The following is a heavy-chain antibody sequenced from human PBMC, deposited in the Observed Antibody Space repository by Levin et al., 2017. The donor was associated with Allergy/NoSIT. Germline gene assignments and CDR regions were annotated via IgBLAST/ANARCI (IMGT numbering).Heavy chain of an antibody. CDR2: ISSSSSYI. J-gene: IGHJ6*02. D-gene: IGHD6-19*01. V-gene: IGHV3-21*01. Sequence: PGGSLRLSCAASGFTFSSYTMNWVRQAPGKGLEWVSSISSSSSYIYYADSVKGRFTISSDNAKNSLYLQMNSLRAEDTAVYYCARDMRGIAVNYGMDVWGQGTTVTVSS. CDR3: ARDMRGIAVNYGMDV. CDR1: GFTFSSYT.